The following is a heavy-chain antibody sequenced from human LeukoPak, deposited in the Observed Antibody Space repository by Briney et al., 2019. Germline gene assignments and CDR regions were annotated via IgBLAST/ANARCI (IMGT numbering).Heavy chain of an antibody. CDR1: GGSISSSNYY. D-gene: IGHD3-22*01. Sequence: KTSETLSLTCTVSGGSISSSNYYWGWIRQPPGKGLEWIGSIYYSGTTYYNPSLKNRITISVDTSKNQFSLKLSSVTAADTAVYYCARQRVPFNIDYYDSSGPAEFDYWGQGTLVTVSS. CDR2: IYYSGTT. CDR3: ARQRVPFNIDYYDSSGPAEFDY. V-gene: IGHV4-39*01. J-gene: IGHJ4*02.